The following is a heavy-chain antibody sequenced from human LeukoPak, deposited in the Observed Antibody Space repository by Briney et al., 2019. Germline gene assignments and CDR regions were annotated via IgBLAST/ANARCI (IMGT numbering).Heavy chain of an antibody. J-gene: IGHJ4*02. V-gene: IGHV3-33*06. CDR3: AKTYDSSGYYFDY. CDR1: GFTFSSYG. Sequence: GRSLRLSCAASGFTFSSYGMHWVRQAPGKGLEWVAVIWYDGSNKYHPDSVKGRFTISRDNSKNTLYLQMNSLRAEDTAVYCCAKTYDSSGYYFDYWGQGTLVTVSS. CDR2: IWYDGSNK. D-gene: IGHD3-22*01.